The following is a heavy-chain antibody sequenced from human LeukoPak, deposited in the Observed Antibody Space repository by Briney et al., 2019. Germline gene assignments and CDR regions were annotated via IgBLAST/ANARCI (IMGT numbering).Heavy chain of an antibody. Sequence: ASVKVSCKASGYTFTSDYIHWVRQAPGQGLEWLGIINPSGGSTSYAQKFQGRVTMTRNTSTSTVYMELSSLRSEDTAVYYCARDSSDIRSLIAHWGQGTLVTVSS. V-gene: IGHV1-46*01. CDR2: INPSGGST. CDR1: GYTFTSDY. D-gene: IGHD2-15*01. J-gene: IGHJ1*01. CDR3: ARDSSDIRSLIAH.